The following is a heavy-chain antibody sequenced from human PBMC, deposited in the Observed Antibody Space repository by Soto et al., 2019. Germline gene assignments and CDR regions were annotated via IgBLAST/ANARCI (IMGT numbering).Heavy chain of an antibody. J-gene: IGHJ4*02. CDR1: GGTFSSYS. D-gene: IGHD1-26*01. CDR2: IIPIFGTA. CDR3: ARDGGRHSGGIDY. Sequence: QVQLVQSGAAVKKPGSSVKVSCKASGGTFSSYSINWVRQAPGQGLEWMGEIIPIFGTANYAQKFQGRVTIAADESTSTASMELTSPRSEDTAVYYCARDGGRHSGGIDYWGQGTLVTVSS. V-gene: IGHV1-69*01.